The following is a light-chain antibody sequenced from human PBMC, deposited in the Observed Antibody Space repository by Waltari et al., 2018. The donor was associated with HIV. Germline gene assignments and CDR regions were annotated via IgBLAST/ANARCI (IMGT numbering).Light chain of an antibody. CDR1: SSDVGGYNY. J-gene: IGLJ1*01. CDR2: EVN. V-gene: IGLV2-14*01. Sequence: QSALTQPAYVSGSPGQSITISCTGTSSDVGGYNYVSWYQQHPGKAPELMMYEVNNRPSGVSNRFSGSKSGNTASLTISGLQAEDEADYYCISYTGFTTPYVFGTGTKVTVL. CDR3: ISYTGFTTPYV.